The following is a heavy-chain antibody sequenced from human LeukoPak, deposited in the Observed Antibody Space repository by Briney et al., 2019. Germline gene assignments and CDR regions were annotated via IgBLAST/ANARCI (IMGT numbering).Heavy chain of an antibody. D-gene: IGHD3-22*01. Sequence: PSETLSLTCTVSGGSISSYYWSWIRQPAGKGLEWIGRIYTSGNTNYNPSLKSRVTMSVDTSKNQFSLKLSSVTAADTAVYYCARVYYYDSRAPLVWFDPWGQGTLVTVSS. V-gene: IGHV4-4*07. CDR2: IYTSGNT. J-gene: IGHJ5*02. CDR1: GGSISSYY. CDR3: ARVYYYDSRAPLVWFDP.